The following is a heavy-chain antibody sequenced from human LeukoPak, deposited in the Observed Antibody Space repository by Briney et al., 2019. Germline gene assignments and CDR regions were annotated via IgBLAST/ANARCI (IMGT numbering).Heavy chain of an antibody. CDR3: ARAVGPYDY. D-gene: IGHD3-10*01. CDR2: IYGGGNT. J-gene: IGHJ4*02. CDR1: GFTVSSTF. V-gene: IGHV3-66*01. Sequence: PGGSLRLSCAASGFTVSSTFMSWVRQAPGKGLEWVSVIYGGGNTYYADSVKGRFTISRDNSKNTLYLQMNSLRAEDTGVYYCARAVGPYDYWGQGTLVTVSS.